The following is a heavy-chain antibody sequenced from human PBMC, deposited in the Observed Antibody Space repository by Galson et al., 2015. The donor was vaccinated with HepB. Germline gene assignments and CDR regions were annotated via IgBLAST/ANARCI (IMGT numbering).Heavy chain of an antibody. J-gene: IGHJ4*02. CDR3: ARTVPPLGELSVYFDY. CDR2: ISYDGSNK. V-gene: IGHV3-30*04. CDR1: GFTFSSYA. Sequence: SLRLSCAASGFTFSSYAMHWVRQAPGKGLEWVAVISYDGSNKYYADSVKGRFTISRDNSKNTLYLQMNSLRAEDTAVYYCARTVPPLGELSVYFDYWGQGTLVTVSS. D-gene: IGHD3-16*02.